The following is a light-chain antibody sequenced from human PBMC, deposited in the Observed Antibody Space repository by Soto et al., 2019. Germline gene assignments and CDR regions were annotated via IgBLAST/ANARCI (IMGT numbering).Light chain of an antibody. CDR2: ENN. CDR3: GTWDSSLSAGGV. Sequence: QSVLTQPPSVSAAPGQTVTISCSGSSSNIGNNYVSWYQQLPGTAPKLLIYENNKRPSGIPDRFSGSKSGTSATLGITGLQTGDEADYYCGTWDSSLSAGGVFGGVTKLTVL. J-gene: IGLJ3*02. CDR1: SSNIGNNY. V-gene: IGLV1-51*02.